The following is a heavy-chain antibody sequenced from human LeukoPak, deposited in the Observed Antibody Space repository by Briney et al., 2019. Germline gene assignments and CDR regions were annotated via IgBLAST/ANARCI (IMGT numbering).Heavy chain of an antibody. V-gene: IGHV1-18*01. J-gene: IGHJ6*02. D-gene: IGHD6-19*01. CDR2: ISAYNGNT. CDR3: ARDRGRYSSGWPLPYGMDV. CDR1: GYTFTSYG. Sequence: ASVKVSCKASGYTFTSYGISWVRQAPGQGLEWMGWISAYNGNTNYAQKLQGRVTMTTDTSTSTAYMELRSLRSDDTAVYYCARDRGRYSSGWPLPYGMDVWGQGTTVTVSS.